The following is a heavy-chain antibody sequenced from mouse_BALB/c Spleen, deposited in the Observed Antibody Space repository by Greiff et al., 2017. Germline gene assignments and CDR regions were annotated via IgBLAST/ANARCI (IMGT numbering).Heavy chain of an antibody. D-gene: IGHD2-2*01. V-gene: IGHV5-17*02. CDR1: GFTFSSFG. J-gene: IGHJ2*01. Sequence: EVKVVESGGGLVQPGGSRKLSCAASGFTFSSFGMHWVRQAPEKGLEWVAYISSGSSTIYYADTVKGRFTISRDNPKNTLFLQMTSLRSEDTAMYYCAREGGLRPFDYWGQGTTLTVSS. CDR3: AREGGLRPFDY. CDR2: ISSGSSTI.